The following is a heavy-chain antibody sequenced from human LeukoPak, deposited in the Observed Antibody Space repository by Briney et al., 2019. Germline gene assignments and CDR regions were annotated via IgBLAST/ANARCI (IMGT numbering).Heavy chain of an antibody. CDR3: ARHVAFEVQGILALHM. CDR1: GGSISSHY. Sequence: AETLTLTCTVSGGSISSHYMSWIRQPPGKGLEWIGYINYSGRTNYNPSLKSRVTISADTSKNQFSLNLSSVTAADTAVYNCARHVAFEVQGILALHMWGQKTGVLVSS. V-gene: IGHV4-59*08. D-gene: IGHD3-10*01. CDR2: INYSGRT. J-gene: IGHJ3*02.